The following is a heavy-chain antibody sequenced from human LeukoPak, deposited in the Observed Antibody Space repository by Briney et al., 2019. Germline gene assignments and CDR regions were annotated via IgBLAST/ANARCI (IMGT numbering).Heavy chain of an antibody. J-gene: IGHJ3*02. V-gene: IGHV4-4*08. D-gene: IGHD3-22*01. Sequence: SETLSLTCTVSGGSIISYYWSWIRQPPGKGLEWLGYIYSSGSSNYNPSLKRRVTISVDTSKNQFSLKLSSVTAADTAVYYCARDYYDASGYYYYDAFDIWGQGTMVTVSS. CDR3: ARDYYDASGYYYYDAFDI. CDR2: IYSSGSS. CDR1: GGSIISYY.